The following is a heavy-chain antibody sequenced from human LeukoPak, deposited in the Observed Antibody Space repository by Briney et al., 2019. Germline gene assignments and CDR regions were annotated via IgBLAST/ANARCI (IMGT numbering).Heavy chain of an antibody. D-gene: IGHD6-19*01. V-gene: IGHV1-18*01. J-gene: IGHJ3*02. CDR2: ISAYSGNT. CDR3: ARDHSSGWFHDAFDI. CDR1: GYTFTSYG. Sequence: ASVKVSCKASGYTFTSYGISWVRQAPGQGLEWMGWISAYSGNTNYAQKLQGRVTMTTDTSTSTAYMELRSLRSDDTAVYYCARDHSSGWFHDAFDIWGQGTMVTVSS.